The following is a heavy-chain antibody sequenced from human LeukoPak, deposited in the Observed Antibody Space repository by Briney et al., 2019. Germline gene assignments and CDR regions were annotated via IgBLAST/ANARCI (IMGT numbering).Heavy chain of an antibody. CDR2: INHSGST. Sequence: SETLSLTCTVSGDSISSRGYYWSWIRQPPGKGLEWIGEINHSGSTNYNPSLKSRVTISVDTSKNQFSLKLSSVTAADTAVYYCARVSDYDSSGYYYTYYFDYWGQGTLVTVSS. CDR1: GDSISSRGYY. J-gene: IGHJ4*02. V-gene: IGHV4-39*07. CDR3: ARVSDYDSSGYYYTYYFDY. D-gene: IGHD3-22*01.